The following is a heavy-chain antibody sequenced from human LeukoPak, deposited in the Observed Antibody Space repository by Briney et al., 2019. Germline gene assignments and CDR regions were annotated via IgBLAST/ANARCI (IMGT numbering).Heavy chain of an antibody. CDR3: AKAMRAAAGIYYYHYGMDV. J-gene: IGHJ6*02. CDR1: GFTFSSYS. V-gene: IGHV3-48*04. D-gene: IGHD6-13*01. Sequence: GGSLRLSCAASGFTFSSYSMNWVRQAPGKGLEWVSYISSSSSTIYYADSVKGRFTISRDNAKNSLYLQMNSLRAEDTAVYYCAKAMRAAAGIYYYHYGMDVWGQGTTVTVSS. CDR2: ISSSSSTI.